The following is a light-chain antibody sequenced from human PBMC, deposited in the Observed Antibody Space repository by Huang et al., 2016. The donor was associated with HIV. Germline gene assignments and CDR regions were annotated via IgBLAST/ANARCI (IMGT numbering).Light chain of an antibody. CDR3: QQYDNWPRT. Sequence: EIVMTQSPATLSVSPGERATLSCRASQSVSRNLAWYQQKPGQAPRLLIDGASTRATGIPARFSGSGSGTEFTLTISSLQSEDFAVYYCQQYDNWPRTFGQGTMVEVK. CDR1: QSVSRN. CDR2: GAS. J-gene: IGKJ1*01. V-gene: IGKV3-15*01.